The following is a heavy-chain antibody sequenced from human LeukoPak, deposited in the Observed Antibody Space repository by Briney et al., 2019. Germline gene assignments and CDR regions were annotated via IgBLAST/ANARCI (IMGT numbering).Heavy chain of an antibody. CDR3: ARGPRDPTEYCSRGACAPTYEV. J-gene: IGHJ4*02. CDR2: ISSSGRKI. Sequence: PGGSLRLSYAVSGFIFSDYEMNWVRQAPGKGLEWVSYISSSGRKIYYADSVKGRFTISRDNAKNSLYLQVNSLRADDTAIYYCARGPRDPTEYCSRGACAPTYEVWGQGALVTVSS. D-gene: IGHD2-15*01. V-gene: IGHV3-48*03. CDR1: GFIFSDYE.